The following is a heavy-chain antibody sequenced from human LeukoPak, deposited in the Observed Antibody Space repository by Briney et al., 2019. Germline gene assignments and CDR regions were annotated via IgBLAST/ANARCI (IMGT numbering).Heavy chain of an antibody. V-gene: IGHV3-53*01. CDR1: GFTVSSNY. D-gene: IGHD2-2*01. J-gene: IGHJ6*02. CDR3: ARFCGSTSWHSGYYYGIDV. Sequence: GGSLRLSCAASGFTVSSNYMSWVRQAPGKGLEWVSVIYSGGSTYSADSVKGRFTISRDNSKNTLYLQMNSLRAEDTAVYYCARFCGSTSWHSGYYYGIDVWGQGTTVTVSS. CDR2: IYSGGST.